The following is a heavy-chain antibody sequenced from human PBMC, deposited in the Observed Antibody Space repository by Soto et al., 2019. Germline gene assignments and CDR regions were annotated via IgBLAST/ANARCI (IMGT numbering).Heavy chain of an antibody. V-gene: IGHV1-3*01. Sequence: ASVKVSCKASGYTFTNYAMHWVRQAPGQRLEWMGWINAGNGNTKYSQKFQGRVTITRDTSASTAYMELSSLRSEDTAVYYCARPSITMVRGVIIWGQGTLVTDSS. CDR1: GYTFTNYA. J-gene: IGHJ4*02. CDR3: ARPSITMVRGVII. D-gene: IGHD3-10*01. CDR2: INAGNGNT.